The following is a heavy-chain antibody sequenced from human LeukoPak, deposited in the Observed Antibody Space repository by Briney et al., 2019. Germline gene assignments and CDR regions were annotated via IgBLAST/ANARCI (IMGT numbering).Heavy chain of an antibody. J-gene: IGHJ4*02. V-gene: IGHV4-39*01. CDR3: ASIPYYDSSGYVDY. D-gene: IGHD3-22*01. CDR2: IYYSGST. CDR1: GGSISSSSYY. Sequence: SETLSLTCTVSGGSISSSSYYWGWIRQPPGKGLEWIGSIYYSGSTYCNPSLKSRVTISVDTSKNQFSLKLSSVTAADTAVYYCASIPYYDSSGYVDYWGQGTLVTVSS.